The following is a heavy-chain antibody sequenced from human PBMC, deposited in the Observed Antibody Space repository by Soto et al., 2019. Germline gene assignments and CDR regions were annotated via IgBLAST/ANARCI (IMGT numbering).Heavy chain of an antibody. CDR3: AAVDDYVWGGVLDY. CDR2: IVVGSGNT. Sequence: QMQLVQSGPEVKKPGTSVKVSCKASGFTFTSSAVQWVRQARGQRLEWIGWIVVGSGNTNYAQKFQERVTITRDMSTSTAYMELSSLRTEDTAVDYCAAVDDYVWGGVLDYWGQGTLVTVSS. V-gene: IGHV1-58*01. J-gene: IGHJ4*02. CDR1: GFTFTSSA. D-gene: IGHD3-16*01.